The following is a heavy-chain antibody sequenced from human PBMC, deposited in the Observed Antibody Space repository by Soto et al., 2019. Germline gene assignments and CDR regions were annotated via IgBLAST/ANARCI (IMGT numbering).Heavy chain of an antibody. Sequence: QVQLMQSGVEVKKPGSSVKVSCKASGGTFSSYAISWVRQAPGQGLEWMGGIIPIFGTANYVQKFQDRGTITADVSTSTEYMEMSSLRSEDTAGYYCASVVGIHVGRGVRYNYYAMDVWGKGTTVTVSS. V-gene: IGHV1-69*01. D-gene: IGHD1-26*01. CDR2: IIPIFGTA. J-gene: IGHJ6*04. CDR3: ASVVGIHVGRGVRYNYYAMDV. CDR1: GGTFSSYA.